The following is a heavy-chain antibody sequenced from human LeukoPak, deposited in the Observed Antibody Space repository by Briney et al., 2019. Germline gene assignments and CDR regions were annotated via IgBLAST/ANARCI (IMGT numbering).Heavy chain of an antibody. CDR1: GFTFSSYS. V-gene: IGHV3-23*01. J-gene: IGHJ6*02. D-gene: IGHD3-22*01. CDR2: ISGSGGST. Sequence: GGSLRLSCAASGFTFSSYSMNWVRQAPGKGLEWVSAISGSGGSTYYADSVKGRFTISRDNSKNTLYLQMNSLRAEDTAVYYCAKDAHGFGSGYSPYYYYGMDVWGQGTTVTVSS. CDR3: AKDAHGFGSGYSPYYYYGMDV.